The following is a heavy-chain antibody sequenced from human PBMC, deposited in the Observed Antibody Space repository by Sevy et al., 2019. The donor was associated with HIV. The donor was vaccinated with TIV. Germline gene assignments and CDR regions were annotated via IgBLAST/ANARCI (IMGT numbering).Heavy chain of an antibody. CDR1: GFSFSSHD. V-gene: IGHV3-30-3*01. J-gene: IGHJ5*02. CDR2: ISHDGNNK. D-gene: IGHD2-2*01. CDR3: VRPPRPSSPVEWFDP. Sequence: GGSLRLSCAASGFSFSSHDLHWVRQAPGKGLEWVAVISHDGNNKYYADSVKGRFTISRDNSKNTLYLQMSSLRAEDMAVDYCVRPPRPSSPVEWFDPWGQGTLVTVSS.